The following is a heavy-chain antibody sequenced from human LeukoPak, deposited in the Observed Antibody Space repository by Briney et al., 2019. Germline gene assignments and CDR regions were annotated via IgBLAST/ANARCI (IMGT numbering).Heavy chain of an antibody. CDR1: TFTFNSYG. Sequence: GGSLRLSCAASTFTFNSYGMHWVRQAPGKGLEWVAFILYDGNNKYYADSVKGRFTISRDNSKNTLYLQMNSLRAEDTAVYYCARAGPSSSWHQFDYWGQGTLVTVSS. CDR2: ILYDGNNK. CDR3: ARAGPSSSWHQFDY. D-gene: IGHD6-13*01. V-gene: IGHV3-30*02. J-gene: IGHJ4*02.